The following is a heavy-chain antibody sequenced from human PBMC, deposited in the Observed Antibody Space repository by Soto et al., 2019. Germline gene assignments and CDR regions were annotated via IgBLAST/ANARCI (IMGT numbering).Heavy chain of an antibody. CDR2: LYYGRSA. CDR1: GDSISSYY. CDR3: ALRSMAVVPEY. D-gene: IGHD3-22*01. V-gene: IGHV4-59*01. Sequence: QVQLQESGPGLVKPSETLSLTCAVSGDSISSYYCMWIRQPPGKGLESIGYLYYGRSANYNPSLKSRVTLAVDTSTNQFSLTLSSMTAADTAVYYCALRSMAVVPEYWGQGTLVTVSS. J-gene: IGHJ4*02.